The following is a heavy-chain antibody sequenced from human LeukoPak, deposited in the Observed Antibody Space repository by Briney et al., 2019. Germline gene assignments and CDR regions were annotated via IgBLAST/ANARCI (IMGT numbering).Heavy chain of an antibody. D-gene: IGHD6-19*01. CDR2: INSDGSST. V-gene: IGHV3-74*01. J-gene: IGHJ5*02. CDR1: GFTFSSYW. CDR3: ARANEVAGRGVGWFDP. Sequence: GGSLRLSCAASGFTFSSYWMHWVRQAPGKGLVWVSRINSDGSSTSYADSVKGRFTISRDNSKNTLYLQMNSLRAEDTAVYYCARANEVAGRGVGWFDPWGQGTLVTVSS.